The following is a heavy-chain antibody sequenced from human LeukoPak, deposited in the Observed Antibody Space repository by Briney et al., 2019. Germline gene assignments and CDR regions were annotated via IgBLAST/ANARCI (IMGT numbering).Heavy chain of an antibody. CDR2: INPSGGST. D-gene: IGHD6-6*01. Sequence: ASVKGSCTASGYTFTCYYMHWVRQAPGQGLEWMGIINPSGGSTSYAQKFQGRVTMTRDTSTSTVYMELSSLRSEDTAVYYCARGAARAGSGMDVWGQGTTVTVSS. V-gene: IGHV1-46*01. CDR3: ARGAARAGSGMDV. CDR1: GYTFTCYY. J-gene: IGHJ6*02.